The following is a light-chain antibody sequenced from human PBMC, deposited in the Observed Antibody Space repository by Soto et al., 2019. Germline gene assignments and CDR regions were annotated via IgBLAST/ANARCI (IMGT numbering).Light chain of an antibody. J-gene: IGKJ2*01. Sequence: DIQMTQSPSTLSASVGDRVTITCRASQSISSWLAWYQQKPGKAPKLLIYDASSLESGVPSRFSGSGSGTEFTLPISSLQPDDFAAYYCQQDRTFGQGTKLDIK. CDR3: QQDRT. CDR2: DAS. CDR1: QSISSW. V-gene: IGKV1-5*01.